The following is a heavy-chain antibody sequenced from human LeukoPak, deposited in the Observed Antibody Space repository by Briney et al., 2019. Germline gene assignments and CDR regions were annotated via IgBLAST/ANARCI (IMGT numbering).Heavy chain of an antibody. V-gene: IGHV3-21*01. D-gene: IGHD1-26*01. J-gene: IGHJ6*03. Sequence: GGSLRLSCAASGFTFSSYSMNWVRQAPGKGLEWVSSISISSSYIYYADSVKGRFTISRDNAKNSLYLQMNSLRAEDTAVYYCARDGGMGEYYYHYYMDVWGKGTTVTVSS. CDR1: GFTFSSYS. CDR3: ARDGGMGEYYYHYYMDV. CDR2: ISISSSYI.